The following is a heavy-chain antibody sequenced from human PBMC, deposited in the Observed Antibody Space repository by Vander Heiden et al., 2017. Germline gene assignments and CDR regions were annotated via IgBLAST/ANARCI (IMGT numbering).Heavy chain of an antibody. CDR1: GGCRSSYY. J-gene: IGHJ4*02. Sequence: QVQRQESGPGLGKPSETLSLTCPVAGGCRSSYYWSGIRQPPGKGLEWIGYIYYSGSTNYNPSLKSRVTISVDTSKTQFSLKLSSVTAADTAVYYCARVADYYGSGPMVFFDDWGQGTLVTVSS. D-gene: IGHD3-10*01. V-gene: IGHV4-59*01. CDR2: IYYSGST. CDR3: ARVADYYGSGPMVFFDD.